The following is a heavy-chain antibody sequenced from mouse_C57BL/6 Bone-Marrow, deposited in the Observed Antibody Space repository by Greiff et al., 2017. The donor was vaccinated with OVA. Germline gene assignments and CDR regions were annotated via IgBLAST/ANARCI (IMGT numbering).Heavy chain of an antibody. J-gene: IGHJ1*03. Sequence: VKVVESGAELARPGASVKLSCKASGYTFTSYGISWVKQRTGQGLEWIGEIYPRSGNTYYNEKFKGKATLTADKSSSTAYMELRSLTSEDSAVYFCARGDYYGSSYLYWYFDVWGTGTTVTVSS. CDR3: ARGDYYGSSYLYWYFDV. CDR2: IYPRSGNT. D-gene: IGHD1-1*01. V-gene: IGHV1-81*01. CDR1: GYTFTSYG.